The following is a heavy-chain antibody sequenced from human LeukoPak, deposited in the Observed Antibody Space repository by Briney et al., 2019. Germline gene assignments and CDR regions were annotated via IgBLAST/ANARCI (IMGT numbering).Heavy chain of an antibody. CDR1: GFTFSSYW. CDR2: IKQDGSEK. D-gene: IGHD6-19*01. J-gene: IGHJ4*02. CDR3: ARDLGLGLAVAGIPPGFDY. V-gene: IGHV3-7*01. Sequence: PGGSLRLSCAASGFTFSSYWMSWVRQAPGKGLEWVANIKQDGSEKYYVDSVKGRFTISRDNAKNSLYLQMNSLRAEDTAVYYCARDLGLGLAVAGIPPGFDYWGQGTLVTVSS.